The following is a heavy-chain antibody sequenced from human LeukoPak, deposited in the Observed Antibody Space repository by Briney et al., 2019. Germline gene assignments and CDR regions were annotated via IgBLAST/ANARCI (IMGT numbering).Heavy chain of an antibody. Sequence: GASVKVSCKASGGTFSSYAISWVRQAPGQGLEWMGGIIPIFGTANYAQKFQGRVTITADESTSTAYMELSSLRSEDTAVYYCACRAPTIGTVVFDYWGQGTLVTVSS. CDR3: ACRAPTIGTVVFDY. CDR1: GGTFSSYA. D-gene: IGHD1-26*01. CDR2: IIPIFGTA. V-gene: IGHV1-69*13. J-gene: IGHJ4*02.